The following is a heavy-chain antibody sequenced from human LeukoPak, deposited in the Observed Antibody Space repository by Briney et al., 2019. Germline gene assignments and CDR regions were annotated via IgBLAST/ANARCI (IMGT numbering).Heavy chain of an antibody. CDR1: GFTLSSYA. V-gene: IGHV3-23*01. J-gene: IGHJ4*02. Sequence: PGGSLRLSCAAWGFTLSSYAMSWVRQAPGKGLEWWSAISCSGGSTYYADSVRGRFPISSDTSKNTLYLQTNSLRTEATAVHYSAKACSSSSFRYYFAYSGPGTLVTASS. D-gene: IGHD6-6*01. CDR2: ISCSGGST. CDR3: AKACSSSSFRYYFAY.